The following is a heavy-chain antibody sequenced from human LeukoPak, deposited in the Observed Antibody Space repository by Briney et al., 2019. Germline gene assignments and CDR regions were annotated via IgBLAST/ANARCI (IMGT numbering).Heavy chain of an antibody. J-gene: IGHJ4*02. D-gene: IGHD3-10*01. V-gene: IGHV5-10-1*01. Sequence: GESLKISCKGSGYSFTSYWISWVRQMPGKGLEWMGRIDPSDSYTNYSPSFQGHVTIPADKSISTAYLQWSSLKASDTAMYYCARPYGSGRWYFDYWGQGTLVTVSS. CDR2: IDPSDSYT. CDR1: GYSFTSYW. CDR3: ARPYGSGRWYFDY.